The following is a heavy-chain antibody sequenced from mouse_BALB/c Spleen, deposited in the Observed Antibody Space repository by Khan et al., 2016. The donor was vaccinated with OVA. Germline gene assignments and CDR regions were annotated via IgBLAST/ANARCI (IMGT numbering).Heavy chain of an antibody. J-gene: IGHJ4*01. CDR2: INTYTGEP. V-gene: IGHV9-3-1*01. CDR1: GYTFTNYG. Sequence: QIQLVQSGPELKKPGETVKISCKASGYTFTNYGMNWVKQAPGKDLKWMGWINTYTGEPTYADDFKGRFAFSLETSASTAYLKINNLKNEDTATNFWSRVGNNGTMDSWGQGTSVTVSS. CDR3: SRVGNNGTMDS. D-gene: IGHD4-1*01.